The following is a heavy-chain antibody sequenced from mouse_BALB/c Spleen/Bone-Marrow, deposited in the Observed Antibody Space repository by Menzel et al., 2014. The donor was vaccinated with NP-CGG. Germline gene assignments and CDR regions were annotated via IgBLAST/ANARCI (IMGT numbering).Heavy chain of an antibody. CDR2: IYPGDGDT. CDR3: ARGRGWYFDY. CDR1: GYAFSSYW. V-gene: IGHV1-80*01. J-gene: IGHJ2*01. D-gene: IGHD2-3*01. Sequence: QVTLKESGAALVRPGSSVKISCKASGYAFSSYWMNWVKQRPGRGLEWIGQIYPGDGDTNYNGKFKGKATLTADKSSGTAYMQLSGLTSEDSAVYFCARGRGWYFDYWGQGTTLTVSS.